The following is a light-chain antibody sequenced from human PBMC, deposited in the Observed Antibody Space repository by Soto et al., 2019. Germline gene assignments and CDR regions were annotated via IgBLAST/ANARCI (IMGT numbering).Light chain of an antibody. CDR1: QTISSW. V-gene: IGKV1-5*03. J-gene: IGKJ1*01. Sequence: DLQMTQSPSTLSGSVADRVTITCRASQTISSWLAWYQQKPGKAPKLLIYKASTVKSGVPSRFSGSGSGTEFTLTIISLQPDDFATYYCQHYNSYSEAFGHGTKVDIK. CDR3: QHYNSYSEA. CDR2: KAS.